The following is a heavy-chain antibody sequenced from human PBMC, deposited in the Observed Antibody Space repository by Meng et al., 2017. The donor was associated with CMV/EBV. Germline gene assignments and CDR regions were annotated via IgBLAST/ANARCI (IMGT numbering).Heavy chain of an antibody. V-gene: IGHV3-11*01. Sequence: GESLKISCAASGFTFSDYYMSWIRQAPGKGLEWVSYISSSGSTIYYADSVKGRFTISRDNAKNSLYPQMNSLRAEDTAVYYCARGGVRYCGGDCYPTRFDYWGQGTLVTVSS. CDR3: ARGGVRYCGGDCYPTRFDY. J-gene: IGHJ4*02. CDR2: ISSSGSTI. CDR1: GFTFSDYY. D-gene: IGHD2-21*01.